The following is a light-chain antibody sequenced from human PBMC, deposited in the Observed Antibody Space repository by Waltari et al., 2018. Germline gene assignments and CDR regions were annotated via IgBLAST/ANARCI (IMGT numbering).Light chain of an antibody. J-gene: IGLJ2*01. Sequence: QSVLTQSPSMSETPGQRVILSCSGSCSNLGNNYVYWYQHFPGMAPKLVMFKTRQRPSGVPDRFSGSSYGTSASLAISGLRSEDEADYYCATWDDSLSGVVFGGGTRLTVL. CDR3: ATWDDSLSGVV. V-gene: IGLV1-47*01. CDR1: CSNLGNNY. CDR2: KTR.